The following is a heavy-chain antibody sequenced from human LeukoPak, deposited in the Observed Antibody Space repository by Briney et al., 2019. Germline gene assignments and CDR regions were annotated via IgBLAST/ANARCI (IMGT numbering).Heavy chain of an antibody. J-gene: IGHJ4*02. Sequence: KFLGRVTITRDTSASTAYMELSSLRSEDTAVYYCARDERAVAGPDFWGQGTLVTVSS. D-gene: IGHD6-19*01. CDR3: ARDERAVAGPDF. V-gene: IGHV1-3*01.